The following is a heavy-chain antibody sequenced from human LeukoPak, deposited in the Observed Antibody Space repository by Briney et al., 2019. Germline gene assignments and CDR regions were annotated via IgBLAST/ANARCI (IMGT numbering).Heavy chain of an antibody. CDR1: GGSISSSSYY. J-gene: IGHJ4*02. CDR2: IYYSGST. Sequence: SETLSLTCTVSGGSISSSSYYWGWIRQPPGKGLEWIGSIYYSGSTYYNTSLKSRLTISADTSKNQFSLKMSSVTAADTAVYYCARVYGDYPSYFDLWGQGTLVAVSS. V-gene: IGHV4-39*07. CDR3: ARVYGDYPSYFDL. D-gene: IGHD4-17*01.